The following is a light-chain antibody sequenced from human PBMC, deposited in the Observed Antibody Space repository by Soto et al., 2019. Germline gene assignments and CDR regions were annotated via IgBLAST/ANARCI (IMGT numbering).Light chain of an antibody. J-gene: IGKJ4*01. CDR1: QSVSSSY. CDR2: GAS. Sequence: EIVLTQSPVPLSLSPGDRATLSCRASQSVSSSYLAWYQQKPGQAPRLLIYGASSRATGIPDRFSGSGSGTDFTLTISRLEPEDFAVYYCQQYGSSPLTFGGGTKVELK. V-gene: IGKV3-20*01. CDR3: QQYGSSPLT.